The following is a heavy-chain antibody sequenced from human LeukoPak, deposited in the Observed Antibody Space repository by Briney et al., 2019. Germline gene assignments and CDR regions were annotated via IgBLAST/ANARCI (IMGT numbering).Heavy chain of an antibody. CDR1: GGSISSGSYY. D-gene: IGHD5-12*01. V-gene: IGHV4-61*02. CDR2: IYTSGST. J-gene: IGHJ6*02. CDR3: ARSVVATSRGYYYGMDV. Sequence: SETLSLTCTVSGGSISSGSYYWSWIRQPAGKGLEWIGRIYTSGSTNYNPSLKSRVTISVDTSKNQFSLKLSSVTAADTAVYYCARSVVATSRGYYYGMDVWGQGTTVTVSS.